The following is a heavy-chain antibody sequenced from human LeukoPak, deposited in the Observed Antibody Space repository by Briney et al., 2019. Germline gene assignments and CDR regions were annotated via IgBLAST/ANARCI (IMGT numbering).Heavy chain of an antibody. CDR1: GFTFSTYR. J-gene: IGHJ3*02. D-gene: IGHD5-24*01. Sequence: GGSLRLSCAASGFTFSTYRMNWVRQAPGKGLGWVSYISSGSSTIYYADSVKGRFTISRDNAKNSLYLQMNSLSAEDTAVYYCAREEDGYNFDAFDIWGQGTMVTVSS. CDR3: AREEDGYNFDAFDI. V-gene: IGHV3-48*04. CDR2: ISSGSSTI.